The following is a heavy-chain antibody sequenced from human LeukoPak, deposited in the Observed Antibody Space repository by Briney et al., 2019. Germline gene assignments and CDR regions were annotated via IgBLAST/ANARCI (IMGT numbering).Heavy chain of an antibody. CDR3: ARGHSSSFDY. V-gene: IGHV1-2*07. Sequence: ASVRVSCKASGYAFTGYYMHWVRQAPGQGLEWMGWIHTNSGGTNYAHKFQGRVTMTRDTSISTAYMELSTLRSDDTAVYYCARGHSSSFDYWGQGTLLTVSS. D-gene: IGHD6-6*01. J-gene: IGHJ4*02. CDR1: GYAFTGYY. CDR2: IHTNSGGT.